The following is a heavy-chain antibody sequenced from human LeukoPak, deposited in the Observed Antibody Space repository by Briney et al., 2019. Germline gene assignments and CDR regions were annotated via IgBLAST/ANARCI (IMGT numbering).Heavy chain of an antibody. CDR2: INRSGST. CDR3: ARTGSSSSGSLGC. J-gene: IGHJ4*02. V-gene: IGHV4-34*01. D-gene: IGHD6-6*01. CDR1: GGSFSGYY. Sequence: SETLSLTCAVYGGSFSGYYWSWIRQPPGKGLEWIGEINRSGSTNYNPSLKSRVTISVDTSKNQFSLKLSSVTAADTAVYYCARTGSSSSGSLGCWGQGTLVTVSS.